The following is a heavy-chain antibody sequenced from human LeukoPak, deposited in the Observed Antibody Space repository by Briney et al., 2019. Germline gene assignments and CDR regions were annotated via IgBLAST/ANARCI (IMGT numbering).Heavy chain of an antibody. V-gene: IGHV4-38-2*01. D-gene: IGHD3-3*01. CDR1: GYSISSGYY. CDR2: IYHSGST. J-gene: IGHJ5*02. Sequence: PSETLSLTCAVSGYSISSGYYWGWIRQPPGKGLEWIGRIYHSGSTYYNPSLKSRVTISVDTSKNQFSLKLSPVTAADTAVYYCARTPSRNDFWSGYYYNWFDPWGQGTLVTVSS. CDR3: ARTPSRNDFWSGYYYNWFDP.